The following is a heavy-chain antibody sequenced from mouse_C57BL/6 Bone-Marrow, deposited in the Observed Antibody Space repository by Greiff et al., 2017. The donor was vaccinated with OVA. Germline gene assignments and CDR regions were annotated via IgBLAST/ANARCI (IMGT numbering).Heavy chain of an antibody. CDR3: ARDPNWDVGFAY. D-gene: IGHD4-1*01. J-gene: IGHJ3*01. V-gene: IGHV1-50*01. CDR1: GYTFTSYW. CDR2: IDPSDSYT. Sequence: QVQLQQPGAELVKPGASVTLSCKASGYTFTSYWMQWVKQRPGQGLEWIGAIDPSDSYTNYNQKFKGKATLTVDTSSSTAYMQLSSLTSEDSAVYYCARDPNWDVGFAYWGQGTLVTVSA.